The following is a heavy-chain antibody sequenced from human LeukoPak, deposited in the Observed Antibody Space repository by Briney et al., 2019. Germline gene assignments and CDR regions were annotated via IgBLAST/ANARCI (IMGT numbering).Heavy chain of an antibody. CDR1: GFTFSSYG. CDR3: ARDPNYYDSSGYYDY. V-gene: IGHV3-33*01. D-gene: IGHD3-22*01. CDR2: IWYDGSNK. J-gene: IGHJ4*02. Sequence: GGSLRLSCAASGFTFSSYGMHWVRQAPGKGLEWVAVIWYDGSNKYYADSVKGRFTISRDNSKNTLYLQMNSLRAEDTAVYYCARDPNYYDSSGYYDYWGQGTLVTVSS.